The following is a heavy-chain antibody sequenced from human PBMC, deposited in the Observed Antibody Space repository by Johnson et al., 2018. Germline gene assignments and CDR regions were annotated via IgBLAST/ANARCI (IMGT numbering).Heavy chain of an antibody. D-gene: IGHD1-26*01. CDR3: ARAIVGKGYFQH. J-gene: IGHJ1*01. Sequence: VQLVESGGGLVKPGGSLRLSCAASGFTFSSYSMNWVRQAPGKGLEWVSSISSSSTYIYYADSVKGRFTISRDNAKNSLYLQMNSLGDEDTAVYYWARAIVGKGYFQHWGQGTLVTVSS. V-gene: IGHV3-21*01. CDR2: ISSSSTYI. CDR1: GFTFSSYS.